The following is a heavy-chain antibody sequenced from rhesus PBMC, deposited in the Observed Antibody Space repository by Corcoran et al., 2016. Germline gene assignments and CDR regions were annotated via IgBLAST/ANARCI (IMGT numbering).Heavy chain of an antibody. CDR1: GDSISNYY. V-gene: IGHV4-160*01. Sequence: QVQLQESGPGLVKPSEALSLTCAVSGDSISNYYWPRSRRPPGKGREWIGRIYGRTGSTDYDPSLKSRVTISMDTSKNQFSLRLSSVTAADTAVYYCANFYGSDRCWGQGVLVTVSS. J-gene: IGHJ4*01. D-gene: IGHD4-29*01. CDR2: IYGRTGST. CDR3: ANFYGSDRC.